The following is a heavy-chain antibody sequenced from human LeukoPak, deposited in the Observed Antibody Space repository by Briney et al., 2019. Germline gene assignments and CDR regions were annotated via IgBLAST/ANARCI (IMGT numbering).Heavy chain of an antibody. V-gene: IGHV3-23*01. CDR2: IRYSGGST. CDR1: GFTFSSFG. J-gene: IGHJ4*02. D-gene: IGHD1-26*01. Sequence: PGGSLRLSCAASGFTFSSFGMHWVRQAPGKGLEWVSTIRYSGGSTYYADSVKGRFTISRDNSKNTLYLQMNSLRAEDTAVYYCAKQSATSGGFDYWGQGTLVTVSS. CDR3: AKQSATSGGFDY.